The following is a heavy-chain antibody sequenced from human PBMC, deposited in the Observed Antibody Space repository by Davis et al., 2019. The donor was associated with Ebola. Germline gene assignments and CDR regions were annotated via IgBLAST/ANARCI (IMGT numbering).Heavy chain of an antibody. J-gene: IGHJ4*02. CDR1: GGSISSYY. Sequence: MPGGSLRLSCTVPGGSISSYYWSWIRQPPGKGLEWIGYIYYSGSTNYNPSLKSRVTISVDTSKNQFSLKLSSVTATDTAVYYCARSPFPGGIDYWGQGTLVTVSS. D-gene: IGHD2/OR15-2a*01. CDR2: IYYSGST. CDR3: ARSPFPGGIDY. V-gene: IGHV4-59*01.